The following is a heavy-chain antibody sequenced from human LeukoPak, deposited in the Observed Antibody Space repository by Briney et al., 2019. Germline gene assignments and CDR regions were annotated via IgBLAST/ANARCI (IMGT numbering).Heavy chain of an antibody. CDR1: GYSFSSYW. V-gene: IGHV5-51*01. CDR2: IYPGDSDT. J-gene: IGHJ4*02. Sequence: GESLQISCTGSGYSFSSYWIGWVRQMPGKGLEWMGIIYPGDSDTRYSPSFQGHVTISADKSISTAYLQWSSLKASDTAMYYCARRGSSWYITWGQGTLVTVSS. D-gene: IGHD6-13*01. CDR3: ARRGSSWYIT.